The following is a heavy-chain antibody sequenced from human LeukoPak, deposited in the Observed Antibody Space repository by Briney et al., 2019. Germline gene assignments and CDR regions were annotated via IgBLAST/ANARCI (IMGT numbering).Heavy chain of an antibody. D-gene: IGHD1-14*01. CDR3: ARSDQNRGDYFDY. J-gene: IGHJ4*02. CDR2: INPSGGST. CDR1: GYTFTIYY. V-gene: IGHV1-46*01. Sequence: ASVKVSCKASGYTFTIYYMHWVRQAPGQGLEWMGIINPSGGSTSYAQKFQGRVTMTRDTSTSTVYMELSRLRSEDTAVYYCARSDQNRGDYFDYWGQGTLVTVSS.